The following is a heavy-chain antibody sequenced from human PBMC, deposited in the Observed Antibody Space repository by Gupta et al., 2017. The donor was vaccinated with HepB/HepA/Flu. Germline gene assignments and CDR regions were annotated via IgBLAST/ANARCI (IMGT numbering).Heavy chain of an antibody. V-gene: IGHV1-69*01. J-gene: IGHJ5*02. D-gene: IGHD5-18*01. CDR3: ARVQLRKKGWFDP. CDR2: IIPIFGTA. CDR1: GGTFSSYA. Sequence: QVQLVQSGAEVKKPGSSVKVSCKASGGTFSSYAISWVRQAPGQGLEWMGGIIPIFGTANYAQKVQGRVTITADEATSTAYMELGGLGCEDTAVYYCARVQLRKKGWFDPGGQGTLVTVSS.